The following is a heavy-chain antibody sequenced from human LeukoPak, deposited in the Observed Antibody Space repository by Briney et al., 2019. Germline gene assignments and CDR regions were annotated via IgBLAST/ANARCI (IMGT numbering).Heavy chain of an antibody. Sequence: PSETLSLTCTVSGGSINNYYWSWIQQPPGKGLEWIGYIYYRGSTNYNPSLKSRVTFSVDTSKNQFSLKLNSVTAAGTAVYYCARGGDYGDLRYFDYWGQGTLVTVSS. V-gene: IGHV4-59*01. CDR1: GGSINNYY. J-gene: IGHJ4*02. CDR2: IYYRGST. D-gene: IGHD4-17*01. CDR3: ARGGDYGDLRYFDY.